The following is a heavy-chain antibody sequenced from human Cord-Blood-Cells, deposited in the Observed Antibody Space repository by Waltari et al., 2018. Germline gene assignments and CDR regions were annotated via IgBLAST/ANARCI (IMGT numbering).Heavy chain of an antibody. CDR2: INHSGST. J-gene: IGHJ3*02. CDR3: ASARFIRNAFDI. CDR1: GGSFSGYY. D-gene: IGHD3-16*02. V-gene: IGHV4-34*01. Sequence: QVQLQQWGAGLLKPSETLSLTCAVYGGSFSGYYWSWIRQPPGKGLEWIGEINHSGSTNYNPSLKSRVTISVDTSKNQFSLKLSSVTAADTAVYYCASARFIRNAFDIWGKGTMVTVSS.